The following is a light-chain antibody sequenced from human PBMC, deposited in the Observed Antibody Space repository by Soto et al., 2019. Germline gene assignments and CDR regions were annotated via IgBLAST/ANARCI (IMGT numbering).Light chain of an antibody. Sequence: QSVLTQPPSASGSPGQSVTISCTGTSSDVGGYNYVSWYQQYPGKAPKLMIYDVTKRPSGVPDRFSGSKSGNTASLTVSGVQAEDEADYYCSSYAGSIHGFGTGTKVTVL. V-gene: IGLV2-8*01. J-gene: IGLJ1*01. CDR3: SSYAGSIHG. CDR1: SSDVGGYNY. CDR2: DVT.